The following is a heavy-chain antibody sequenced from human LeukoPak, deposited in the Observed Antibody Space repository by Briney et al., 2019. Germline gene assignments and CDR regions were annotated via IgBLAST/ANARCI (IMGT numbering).Heavy chain of an antibody. V-gene: IGHV3-21*01. CDR3: ARDVGSSWPRPNWFDP. Sequence: GGSLRLSCGASGFTFSNAWMSWVRQAPGKGLEWVSSISSSSSYIYYADSVKGRFTISRDNAKNSLYLQMNSLRAEDTAVYYCARDVGSSWPRPNWFDPWGQGTLVTVSS. J-gene: IGHJ5*02. D-gene: IGHD6-13*01. CDR2: ISSSSSYI. CDR1: GFTFSNAW.